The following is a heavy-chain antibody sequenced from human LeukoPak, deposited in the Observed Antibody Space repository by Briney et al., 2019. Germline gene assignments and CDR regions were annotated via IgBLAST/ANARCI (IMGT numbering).Heavy chain of an antibody. J-gene: IGHJ5*02. CDR3: ASWGSYRPNWFDP. CDR2: INSDGSST. V-gene: IGHV3-74*01. D-gene: IGHD3-16*02. Sequence: GGSLRLSCAASGFTFSSYWMHWVRQAPAKGLVWVSRINSDGSSTSYADSVKGRFTISRDNAKNTLYLQMNSLRAEDTAVYYCASWGSYRPNWFDPWGQGTLVTVSS. CDR1: GFTFSSYW.